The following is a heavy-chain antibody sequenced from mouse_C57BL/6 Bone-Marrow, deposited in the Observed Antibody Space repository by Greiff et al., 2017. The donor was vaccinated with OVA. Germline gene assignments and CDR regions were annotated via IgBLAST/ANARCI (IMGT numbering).Heavy chain of an antibody. Sequence: DVKLVESGGGLVQSGRSLRLSCATSGFTFSDFYMEWVRQAPGKGLEWIAASRNKANDYTTEYSASVKGRFIVSRDTSQSILYLQMNALRAEDTAIYYCARDSIYDGYLMDYWGQGTSVTVSS. CDR2: SRNKANDYTT. CDR3: ARDSIYDGYLMDY. V-gene: IGHV7-1*01. CDR1: GFTFSDFY. D-gene: IGHD2-3*01. J-gene: IGHJ4*01.